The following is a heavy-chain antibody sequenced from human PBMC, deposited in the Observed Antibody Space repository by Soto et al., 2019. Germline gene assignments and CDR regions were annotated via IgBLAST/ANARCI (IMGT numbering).Heavy chain of an antibody. V-gene: IGHV3-9*01. CDR3: TSNGGGGYCSGGSCQDY. D-gene: IGHD2-15*01. CDR2: ISWNSGSI. J-gene: IGHJ4*02. CDR1: GFTFDDYA. Sequence: EVQLVESGGGLVQPGRSLRLSCAASGFTFDDYAMHWVRQAPGKGLEWVSGISWNSGSIGYADSVKGRFTISRDNAKNSLYLQMNSLRAEDTALYYCTSNGGGGYCSGGSCQDYWGQGTLVTVSS.